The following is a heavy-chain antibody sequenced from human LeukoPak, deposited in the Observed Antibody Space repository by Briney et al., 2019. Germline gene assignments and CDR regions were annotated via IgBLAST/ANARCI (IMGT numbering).Heavy chain of an antibody. Sequence: SETLSLTCAVYGGSFSGYYWGWIRQPPGKGLEWIGEINHSGSTNYNPSLKSRVTISVDTSKNQFSLNLSSVTAADTAVYYCARGGIADRLSRWGRGTLVTVSS. D-gene: IGHD6-6*01. J-gene: IGHJ4*02. CDR2: INHSGST. CDR3: ARGGIADRLSR. CDR1: GGSFSGYY. V-gene: IGHV4-34*01.